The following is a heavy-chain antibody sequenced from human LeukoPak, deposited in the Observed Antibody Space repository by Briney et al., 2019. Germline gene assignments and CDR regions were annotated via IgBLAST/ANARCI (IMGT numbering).Heavy chain of an antibody. D-gene: IGHD3-22*01. J-gene: IGHJ4*02. CDR3: ARDLTDYYELDY. CDR2: VFYSGTT. V-gene: IGHV4-39*07. CDR1: GGFISINTHY. Sequence: PSETLSLTCSLSGGFISINTHYWGWIRQTPGKGPEWIGSVFYSGTTYFNPSLNGRLTISVDTSKNQFSLKLSSVTAADTAVYFCARDLTDYYELDYWGQGNLVTVSS.